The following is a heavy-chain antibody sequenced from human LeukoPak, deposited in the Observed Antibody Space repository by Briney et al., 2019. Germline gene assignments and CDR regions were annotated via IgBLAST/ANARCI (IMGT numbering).Heavy chain of an antibody. CDR3: ARDKIVGPTTLDY. D-gene: IGHD1-26*01. Sequence: GGSLRLSCAASGFTFSGYWMSWVRQTPEKGLEWVANIKQDGYEKYYVDSVKGRFTISRDNAKDSLYLQMNSLRADDTAIYYCARDKIVGPTTLDYWGQGTLDTVSS. J-gene: IGHJ4*02. CDR1: GFTFSGYW. V-gene: IGHV3-7*01. CDR2: IKQDGYEK.